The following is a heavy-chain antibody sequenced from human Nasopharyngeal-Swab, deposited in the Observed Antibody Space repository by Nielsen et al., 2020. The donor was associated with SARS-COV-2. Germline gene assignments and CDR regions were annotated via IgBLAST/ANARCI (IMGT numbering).Heavy chain of an antibody. D-gene: IGHD3-9*01. CDR3: ARAYDILTGYYADI. J-gene: IGHJ6*02. CDR2: INHSGST. CDR1: GGSFSGYY. V-gene: IGHV4-34*01. Sequence: SETLPPTCAAYGGSFSGYYWSWIRQPPGKGLEWIGEINHSGSTNYNPSLKSRFTISVDTSKNQFSLKLSSVTAADTAVYYCARAYDILTGYYADIWGQGTTVTVSS.